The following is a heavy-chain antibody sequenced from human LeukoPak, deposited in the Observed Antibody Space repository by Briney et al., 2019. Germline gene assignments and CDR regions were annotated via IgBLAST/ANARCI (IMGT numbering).Heavy chain of an antibody. Sequence: GGSLRLSCAASGFTFSSYSMNWVRQAPGKGLEWVSSISSSSSYIYYADSVRGRFTISRDNAKNSLYLQMNSLRAKDTAVYYCARESQYYYDSSGYYPLPFDYWGPGTLVTVSS. D-gene: IGHD3-22*01. CDR3: ARESQYYYDSSGYYPLPFDY. J-gene: IGHJ4*02. V-gene: IGHV3-21*01. CDR2: ISSSSSYI. CDR1: GFTFSSYS.